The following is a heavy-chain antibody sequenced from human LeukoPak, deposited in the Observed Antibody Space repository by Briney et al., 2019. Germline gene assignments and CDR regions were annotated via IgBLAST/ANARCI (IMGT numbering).Heavy chain of an antibody. CDR3: AREILAAAGRGYHYDMDV. Sequence: ASVKVSCKASGYTFTDYYVHWVRQGPGQGLEWMGWINPNSGDTKYAQKFQGRVTMTRDTSISTAYMEMSRLTSDDTAVYYCAREILAAAGRGYHYDMDVWGQGTTVTVSS. CDR1: GYTFTDYY. CDR2: INPNSGDT. J-gene: IGHJ6*02. D-gene: IGHD6-13*01. V-gene: IGHV1-2*02.